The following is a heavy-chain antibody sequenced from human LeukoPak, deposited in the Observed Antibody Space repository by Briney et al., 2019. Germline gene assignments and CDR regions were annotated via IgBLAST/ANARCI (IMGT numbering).Heavy chain of an antibody. V-gene: IGHV3-21*01. Sequence: GSLRLSCASYGFTFSSYNMNWVRQAPGKGLEWVSLISSDTSYIPYADSVKGRFTISRDNAKNSVFLQMNSLRAEDTAVYYCARDTSTVTNREFDYWGQGTLVTVSS. D-gene: IGHD4-17*01. CDR1: GFTFSSYN. J-gene: IGHJ4*02. CDR3: ARDTSTVTNREFDY. CDR2: ISSDTSYI.